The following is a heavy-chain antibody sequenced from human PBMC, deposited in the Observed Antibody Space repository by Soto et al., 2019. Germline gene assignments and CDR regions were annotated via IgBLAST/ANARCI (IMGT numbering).Heavy chain of an antibody. J-gene: IGHJ6*02. D-gene: IGHD3-9*01. V-gene: IGHV3-33*01. CDR3: ARDLENYDILIGIEYYYYYGMEF. CDR1: GFTLSSYG. CDR2: LWYDGSNK. Sequence: VGSLRLSGAASGFTLSSYGMHWVRQAPGKWLEWVTVLWYDGSNKYYADSVKGRFTISRDNSKNTLYLQMNSLRAEDTAVYYCARDLENYDILIGIEYYYYYGMEFWGQGTTVTVPS.